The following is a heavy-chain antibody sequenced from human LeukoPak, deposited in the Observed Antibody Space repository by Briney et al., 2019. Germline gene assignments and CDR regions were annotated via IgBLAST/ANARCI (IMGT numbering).Heavy chain of an antibody. CDR2: IYYSGST. CDR3: ARARYRRAFGI. J-gene: IGHJ3*02. Sequence: SETLSLTCTVSGGSISSYYWSWIRQPPGKGLEWIGYIYYSGSTNYNPSLKSRVTISVDTSKNQFSLKLSSVTAADTAVYYCARARYRRAFGIWGQGTMVTVSS. V-gene: IGHV4-59*01. CDR1: GGSISSYY. D-gene: IGHD1-26*01.